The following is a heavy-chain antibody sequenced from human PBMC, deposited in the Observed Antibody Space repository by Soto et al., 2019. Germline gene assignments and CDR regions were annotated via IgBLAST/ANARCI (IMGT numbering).Heavy chain of an antibody. V-gene: IGHV4-4*07. J-gene: IGHJ5*02. CDR2: IYTSGST. D-gene: IGHD3-22*01. CDR1: VGSISSYY. Sequence: SETLSLICTVSVGSISSYYWIWIRQPAGRGLEWIGRIYTSGSTNYNPSLKSRVTMSVDTSKNQFSLKLSSVTAADTAVYYCARGALYYYDSSGINWFDPWGQGTMVTVSS. CDR3: ARGALYYYDSSGINWFDP.